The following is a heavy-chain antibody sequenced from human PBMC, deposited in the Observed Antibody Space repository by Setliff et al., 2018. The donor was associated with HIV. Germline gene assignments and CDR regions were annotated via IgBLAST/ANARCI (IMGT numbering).Heavy chain of an antibody. CDR1: GGTFTNSA. Sequence: SVKVSCKASGGTFTNSAIGWVRQAPGQGLEWMGAIVPIFGTAKCAQKFQGRVTITTDESTSTAYMELSSLRSEDTAVYYCARRNRGAFDIWGQGTMVTVSS. J-gene: IGHJ3*02. CDR2: IVPIFGTA. CDR3: ARRNRGAFDI. V-gene: IGHV1-69*05.